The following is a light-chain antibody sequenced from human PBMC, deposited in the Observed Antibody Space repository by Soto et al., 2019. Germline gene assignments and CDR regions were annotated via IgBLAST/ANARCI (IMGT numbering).Light chain of an antibody. Sequence: QSVLTQPPSVSAAPGQKVTISCSGSSSNIGNNFVSWYQQLPGTAPKLLIYDNNKRPSGIPDRFSGSKSGTSATLGITGLYTGDEADYYCETWDNSLSAYVVFGGGTTLTVL. CDR2: DNN. CDR3: ETWDNSLSAYVV. V-gene: IGLV1-51*01. J-gene: IGLJ2*01. CDR1: SSNIGNNF.